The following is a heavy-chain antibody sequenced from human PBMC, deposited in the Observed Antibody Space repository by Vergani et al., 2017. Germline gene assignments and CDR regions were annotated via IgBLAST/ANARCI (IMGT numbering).Heavy chain of an antibody. V-gene: IGHV3-30*03. CDR1: GFTFSSYG. J-gene: IGHJ3*02. CDR3: ARRVAMVRGVTAFDI. CDR2: ISYDGSNK. D-gene: IGHD3-10*01. Sequence: QVQLVESGGGVVQPGRSLRLSCAASGFTFSSYGMHWVRQAPGKGLEWVAVISYDGSNKYYADSVKGRFTISRDNSKNTLYLQMNSLRAEDTAVYYCARRVAMVRGVTAFDIWGQGTMVTVSS.